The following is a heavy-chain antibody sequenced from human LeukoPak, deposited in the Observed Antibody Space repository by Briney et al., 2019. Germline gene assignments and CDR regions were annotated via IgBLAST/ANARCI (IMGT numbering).Heavy chain of an antibody. CDR1: GYTFTSYG. Sequence: ASVKVSCKASGYTFTSYGISWVRQAPGQGLEWMGWMNPNSGNTGYAQKFQGRVTMTRNTSISTAYMELSSLRSEDTAVYYCARDYSSGWVYFDYWGQGTLVTVSS. CDR3: ARDYSSGWVYFDY. J-gene: IGHJ4*02. CDR2: MNPNSGNT. V-gene: IGHV1-8*02. D-gene: IGHD6-19*01.